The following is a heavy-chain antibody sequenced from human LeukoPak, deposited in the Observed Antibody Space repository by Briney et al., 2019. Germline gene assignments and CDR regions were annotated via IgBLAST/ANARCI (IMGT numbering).Heavy chain of an antibody. CDR1: GGTFSSYA. Sequence: SVKVSCKASGGTFSSYAISWVRQAPGQGLEWMGRIIPILGIANYAQKFQGRVTITADKSTSTAYMELSSLRSEDTAVYYCARVVRAAHDPLAEYFQHWGQGTLVTVSS. J-gene: IGHJ1*01. D-gene: IGHD6-6*01. CDR2: IIPILGIA. V-gene: IGHV1-69*04. CDR3: ARVVRAAHDPLAEYFQH.